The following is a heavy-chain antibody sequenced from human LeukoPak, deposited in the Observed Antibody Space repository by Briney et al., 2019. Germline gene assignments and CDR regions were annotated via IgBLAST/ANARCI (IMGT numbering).Heavy chain of an antibody. J-gene: IGHJ4*02. Sequence: ASVKVSCKASGYTFSGYYMHWVRQAPGQGLEWMGWINPKSGSTSYAQKFQGRVTMTRDMSTSTVYMELSRLRSDNTAVYYCARDGGGAYGSGSYSPFDYWGQGTLVTVSS. CDR3: ARDGGGAYGSGSYSPFDY. CDR2: INPKSGST. V-gene: IGHV1-2*02. CDR1: GYTFSGYY. D-gene: IGHD3-10*01.